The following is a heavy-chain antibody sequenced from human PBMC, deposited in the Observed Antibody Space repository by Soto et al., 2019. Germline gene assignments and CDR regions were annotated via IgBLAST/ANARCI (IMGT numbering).Heavy chain of an antibody. D-gene: IGHD1-1*01. CDR2: IYYSGST. Sequence: SETLSLTCTVSGGSISGGGYYWSWIRQHPGKGLEWIGYIYYSGSTYYNPSLKSRVTISVDTSKNQFSLNLSSVTAADTAVYYCAKSSLESRRWFDPWGQGXLVTVSS. J-gene: IGHJ5*01. V-gene: IGHV4-31*03. CDR1: GGSISGGGYY. CDR3: AKSSLESRRWFDP.